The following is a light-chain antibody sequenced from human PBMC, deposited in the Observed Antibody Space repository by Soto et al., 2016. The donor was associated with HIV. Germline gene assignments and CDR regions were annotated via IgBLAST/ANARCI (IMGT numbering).Light chain of an antibody. Sequence: DIVMTQSPLSLPVSPGESASISCTSSQSLLHSNGYNYLDWYLQKAGQSPQLLIYLGSNRASGVPDRFTGSGSGTYFTLKISRVEADDVGVYYCMQSLESPLTFGGGTKGGDQT. CDR2: LGS. CDR1: QSLLHSNGYNY. CDR3: MQSLESPLT. V-gene: IGKV2-28*01. J-gene: IGKJ4*01.